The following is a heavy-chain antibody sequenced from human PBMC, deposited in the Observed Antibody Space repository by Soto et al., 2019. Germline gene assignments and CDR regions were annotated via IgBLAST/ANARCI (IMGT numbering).Heavy chain of an antibody. D-gene: IGHD3-10*01. CDR2: IYPGDSDT. CDR1: GYSFTSYW. Sequence: GESLKISCKGSGYSFTSYWIGWVRQMPGKGLEWMGIIYPGDSDTRYSPSFQGQVTISADESISTAYLQWSSLKASDTAMYYCARQLPGSGSNYYYYYGMDVWGQGTTVTVSS. J-gene: IGHJ6*02. V-gene: IGHV5-51*01. CDR3: ARQLPGSGSNYYYYYGMDV.